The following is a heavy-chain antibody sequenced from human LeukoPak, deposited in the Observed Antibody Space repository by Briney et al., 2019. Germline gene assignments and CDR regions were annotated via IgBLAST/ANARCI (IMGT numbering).Heavy chain of an antibody. CDR1: GGSISSSNW. V-gene: IGHV4-4*02. D-gene: IGHD2-15*01. CDR3: ATKNYSGGWYDY. J-gene: IGHJ4*02. CDR2: IYHSGST. Sequence: PSETLSLTCAVSGGSISSSNWWSWVRQPPGKGLEWIGEIYHSGSTNYNPSLPSVKSRVTISVDKSKNQFSLKLTSVTAADTAVYYCATKNYSGGWYDYWGQGTLVTVSS.